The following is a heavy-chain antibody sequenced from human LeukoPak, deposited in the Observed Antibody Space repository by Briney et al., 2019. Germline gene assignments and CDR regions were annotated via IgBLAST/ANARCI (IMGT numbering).Heavy chain of an antibody. Sequence: PGGSLRLSCAASGFTFSSYAMHWVRQAPGKGLEWVAVISYDGSNKYYADSVKGRFTISRDNSKNTLYLQMNSLRAEDTAVYYCARDGDILTEYYYGMDVWGQGTTVTVSS. CDR2: ISYDGSNK. CDR1: GFTFSSYA. J-gene: IGHJ6*02. CDR3: ARDGDILTEYYYGMDV. V-gene: IGHV3-30*04. D-gene: IGHD3-9*01.